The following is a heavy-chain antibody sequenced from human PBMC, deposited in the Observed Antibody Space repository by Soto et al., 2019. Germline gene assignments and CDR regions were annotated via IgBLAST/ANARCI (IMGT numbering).Heavy chain of an antibody. CDR1: GGSISSYY. CDR3: AREANYEDWFDP. Sequence: SETLSLTCTVSGGSISSYYWSWIRQPPGKGLEWIGYIYYSGSTNYNPSLKSRVTISVATSKNQFSLKQSSVTAADTAVYYCAREANYEDWFDPWGQGTLVTVSS. V-gene: IGHV4-59*12. J-gene: IGHJ5*02. CDR2: IYYSGST. D-gene: IGHD1-7*01.